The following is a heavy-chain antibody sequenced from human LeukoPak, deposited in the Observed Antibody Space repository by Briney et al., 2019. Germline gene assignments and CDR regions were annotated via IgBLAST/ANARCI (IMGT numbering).Heavy chain of an antibody. CDR3: ARHPDYYDSSGYSDY. D-gene: IGHD3-22*01. J-gene: IGHJ4*02. Sequence: GESLQISCKGSGYSFTSYWIGWVRQLPGKGLEWMGIIYPGDSDTTYSPSFQGQVTISADKSISTAYLQWSSLKASDTAMYYCARHPDYYDSSGYSDYWGQGTLVTVSS. V-gene: IGHV5-51*01. CDR1: GYSFTSYW. CDR2: IYPGDSDT.